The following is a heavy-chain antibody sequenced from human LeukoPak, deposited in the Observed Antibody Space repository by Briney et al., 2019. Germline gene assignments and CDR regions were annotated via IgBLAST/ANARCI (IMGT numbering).Heavy chain of an antibody. CDR1: GFTFSSYA. D-gene: IGHD6-19*01. CDR3: AKSREWLVLGSIDY. J-gene: IGHJ4*02. CDR2: ISGSGGST. V-gene: IGHV3-23*01. Sequence: GGSLRLSCAASGFTFSSYAMSWVRQAPGKGLDWVSAISGSGGSTYYADSVKGRFTISRDNSKNTLYLQMNSLRAEDTAVYYCAKSREWLVLGSIDYWGQGTLVTVSS.